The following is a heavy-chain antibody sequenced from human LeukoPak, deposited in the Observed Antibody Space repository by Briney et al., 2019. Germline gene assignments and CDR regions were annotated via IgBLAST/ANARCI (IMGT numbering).Heavy chain of an antibody. V-gene: IGHV3-43*02. J-gene: IGHJ4*02. D-gene: IGHD1-26*01. Sequence: GGSLRLSCAASGFTFDNYAMHWVRQAPGKVLEWVSPISGDGGSTYYADSVKGRFTISRDNSTNSLYLQMNSLRTEDTALYYCAKDLTPIVGATTFDYWGQGTLVTVSS. CDR1: GFTFDNYA. CDR3: AKDLTPIVGATTFDY. CDR2: ISGDGGST.